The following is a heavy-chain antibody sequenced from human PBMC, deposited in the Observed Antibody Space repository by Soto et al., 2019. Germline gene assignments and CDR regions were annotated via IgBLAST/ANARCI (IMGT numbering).Heavy chain of an antibody. D-gene: IGHD3-10*01. CDR1: GFTFSSYA. Sequence: EVQLLESGGGLVQPGGSLRLSCAASGFTFSSYAMSWVRQAPGKGLEWVSAISGSGGSTYYADSVKGRFTISRDNSKNTLYLKMNSLRGEDTAVYYCAKASGWFGEFDYWGQGTLVTVSS. CDR3: AKASGWFGEFDY. J-gene: IGHJ4*02. CDR2: ISGSGGST. V-gene: IGHV3-23*01.